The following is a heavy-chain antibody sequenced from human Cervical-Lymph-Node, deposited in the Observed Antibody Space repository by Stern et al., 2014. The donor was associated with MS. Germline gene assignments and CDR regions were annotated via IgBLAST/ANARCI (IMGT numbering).Heavy chain of an antibody. J-gene: IGHJ6*02. CDR2: IIPMSVKA. CDR1: GDSLSRFA. Sequence: QDQLVQSGAEVKKPGSSVKVSCKASGDSLSRFAISWVRQAPGQGLEWMGGIIPMSVKAKYDQKLQGSITLIAADSSTTASMELISLKSEDAAVSYWASSYTGWDNPFHFYGMDVWGQGTTVTVSS. V-gene: IGHV1-69*12. D-gene: IGHD6-19*01. CDR3: ASSYTGWDNPFHFYGMDV.